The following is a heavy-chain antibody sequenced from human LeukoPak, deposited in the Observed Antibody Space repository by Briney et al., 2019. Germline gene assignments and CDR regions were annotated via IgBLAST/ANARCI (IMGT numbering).Heavy chain of an antibody. CDR1: GFTLSSYE. V-gene: IGHV3-48*03. D-gene: IGHD3-22*01. Sequence: GGSLRLSCAASGFTLSSYEMNWVRQAPGKGLEWVSYISSFGSTIYYADSVKGRFTISRDNAKNSLYLQMNSLRAEDTAVYYCAGSAYYRDFDYWGQGTLVTVSS. CDR2: ISSFGSTI. CDR3: AGSAYYRDFDY. J-gene: IGHJ4*02.